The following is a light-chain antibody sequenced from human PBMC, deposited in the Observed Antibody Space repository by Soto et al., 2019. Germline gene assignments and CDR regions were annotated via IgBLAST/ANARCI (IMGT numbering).Light chain of an antibody. Sequence: IVLTQSPGTLSLSPGDRATLSCRAGQSVSSNYLAWYQQKPGQTPRLLIYAASSRATGIPDSFSGSGSGTDFTLTIDGLEPEDFVVYYWQQYGYSPITFGQGTRLEIK. CDR2: AAS. J-gene: IGKJ5*01. CDR3: QQYGYSPIT. V-gene: IGKV3-20*01. CDR1: QSVSSNY.